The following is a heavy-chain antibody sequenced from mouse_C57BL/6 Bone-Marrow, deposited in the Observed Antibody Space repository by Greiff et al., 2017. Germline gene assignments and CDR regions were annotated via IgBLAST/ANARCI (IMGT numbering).Heavy chain of an antibody. V-gene: IGHV1-26*01. CDR2: INPNNGGT. CDR1: GYTFTDYY. CDR3: ARTLYGSYFDY. J-gene: IGHJ2*01. Sequence: VQLQQSGPELVKPGASVKISCKASGYTFTDYYMNWVKQSHGKSLEWIGDINPNNGGTSYNQKFKGKATLTVDKSSSTAYMELRSLTSEDSAVYYCARTLYGSYFDYWGQGTTLTVSS. D-gene: IGHD1-1*01.